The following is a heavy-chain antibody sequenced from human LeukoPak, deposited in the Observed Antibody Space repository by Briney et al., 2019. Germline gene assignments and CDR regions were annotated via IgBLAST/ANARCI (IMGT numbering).Heavy chain of an antibody. CDR1: GFTFSSYS. CDR3: ARVVQSSSGRKFDY. V-gene: IGHV3-48*01. Sequence: PGGSLRLSCAASGFTFSSYSTNWVRQAPGKGLEWVSYITGSSSTIYYADSVKGRFTISRDNAENSLYLQMNSLRAEDTAVYYCARVVQSSSGRKFDYWGQGTLVTVSS. D-gene: IGHD6-19*01. J-gene: IGHJ4*02. CDR2: ITGSSSTI.